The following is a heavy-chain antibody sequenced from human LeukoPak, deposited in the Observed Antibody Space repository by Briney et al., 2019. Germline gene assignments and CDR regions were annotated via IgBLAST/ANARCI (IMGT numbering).Heavy chain of an antibody. J-gene: IGHJ1*01. CDR3: ARAPSEIGGYYPEYFRY. V-gene: IGHV3-74*01. D-gene: IGHD3-22*01. CDR2: IKSDGRT. Sequence: GGSLRLSCAASGFTLSSYWMHWVRQAPGKGLVWVSRIKSDGRTNYADSVKGRFTTSRDNAKNTVSLQMNSLRAEDTGVYYCARAPSEIGGYYPEYFRYWGQGTLVIVSS. CDR1: GFTLSSYW.